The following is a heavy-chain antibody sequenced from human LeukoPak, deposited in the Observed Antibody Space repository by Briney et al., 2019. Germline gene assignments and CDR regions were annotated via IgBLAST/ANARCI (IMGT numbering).Heavy chain of an antibody. V-gene: IGHV1-18*01. CDR3: ARVRGRYCSSTSCYTGVPNYYYYYMDV. Sequence: GASVKVSCKASGYTFTSYGISWVRQAPGQGLEWMGWISAYNGNTNYAQKLQGRVTMTTDTSTSTAYMELRSLRSDDTAVCYCARVRGRYCSSTSCYTGVPNYYYYYMDVWGKGTTVTVSS. CDR1: GYTFTSYG. J-gene: IGHJ6*03. D-gene: IGHD2-2*02. CDR2: ISAYNGNT.